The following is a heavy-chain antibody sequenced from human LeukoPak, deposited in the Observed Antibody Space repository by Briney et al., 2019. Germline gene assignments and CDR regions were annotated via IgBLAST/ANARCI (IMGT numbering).Heavy chain of an antibody. CDR1: GLPFSRYS. CDR2: FCCRSSTI. D-gene: IGHD6-13*01. CDR3: ARDSSSYSSHMDV. Sequence: GGPLTLSCAVSGLPFSRYSMHWVRQAPGRGVEGVSYFCCRSSTIYYADSVKARFPISRESAKHSLYLQRNSLRAEDTAVYYCARDSSSYSSHMDVWGKGTTVTVSS. V-gene: IGHV3-48*01. J-gene: IGHJ6*03.